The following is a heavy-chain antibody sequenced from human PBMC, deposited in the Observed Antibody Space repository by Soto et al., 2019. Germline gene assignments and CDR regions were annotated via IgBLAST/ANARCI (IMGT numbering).Heavy chain of an antibody. CDR3: ARDRYTSLGPPDY. Sequence: QVQLVQSGAEVKKPGSSVKVSCKASGGTFGIRTTYAITWVRQAPGQGPEWMGGFLPIYGTAYYTEKFQGRVTFTADESTSTAYMELRSLGSEDTAVYYCARDRYTSLGPPDYWGQGTLVTV. D-gene: IGHD5-18*01. CDR1: GGTFGIRTTYA. CDR2: FLPIYGTA. J-gene: IGHJ4*02. V-gene: IGHV1-69*01.